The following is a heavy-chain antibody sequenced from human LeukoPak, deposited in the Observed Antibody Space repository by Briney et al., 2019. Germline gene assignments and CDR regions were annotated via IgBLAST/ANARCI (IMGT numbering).Heavy chain of an antibody. CDR3: ATDRGWRTSGYYLYYFEY. J-gene: IGHJ4*02. CDR2: IKHDGSEK. D-gene: IGHD3-3*01. CDR1: GFIFTNYF. V-gene: IGHV3-7*01. Sequence: GGSLRLSCAASGFIFTNYFMSWVRQAPGKGLEWVASIKHDGSEKYYVNSVRGRFTISRDNTMNSLYLQMSSLRAEDTAVYYCATDRGWRTSGYYLYYFEYWGQGTLVTYSS.